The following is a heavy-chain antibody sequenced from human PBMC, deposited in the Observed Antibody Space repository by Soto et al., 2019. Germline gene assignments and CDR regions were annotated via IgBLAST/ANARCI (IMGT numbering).Heavy chain of an antibody. CDR1: GGSVSSGSYQ. V-gene: IGHV4-61*01. Sequence: SETLSLTCTVSGGSVSSGSYQWTWIRQPPGKGLEWIGYIHVSGSTNDNPSLKGRVTMSIDTSKDQFSLKLSSVTAADTAVYYCARDGHGMDVWGQGTKVTVSS. CDR2: IHVSGST. J-gene: IGHJ6*02. CDR3: ARDGHGMDV.